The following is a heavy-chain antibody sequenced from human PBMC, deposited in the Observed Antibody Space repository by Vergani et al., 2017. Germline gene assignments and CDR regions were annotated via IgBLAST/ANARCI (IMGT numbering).Heavy chain of an antibody. CDR2: ISYDGTQK. J-gene: IGHJ1*01. V-gene: IGHV3-30*03. CDR3: ATKSGGTPGCQVGYFRG. D-gene: IGHD2-15*01. Sequence: QVHLVESGGGVAQPGRSLRLSCVVSGFTSSYYGMHWVRPAPGKGLEWVAVISYDGTQKYYADSVKGRFTISRDKSKSTLYLQMNSLRTEDTAVYDCATKSGGTPGCQVGYFRGWGQGTLVTVSS. CDR1: GFTSSYYG.